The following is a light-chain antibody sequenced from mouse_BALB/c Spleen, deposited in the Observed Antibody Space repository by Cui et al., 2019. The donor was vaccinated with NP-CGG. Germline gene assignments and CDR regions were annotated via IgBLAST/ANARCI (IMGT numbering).Light chain of an antibody. J-gene: IGLJ1*01. CDR1: TGAVTTSNY. V-gene: IGLV1*01. CDR3: ALWYSNHWV. CDR2: GTN. Sequence: QAVVTQDSALPTSPCETVTLTSRSSTGAVTTSNYANWVQEKPDHLFTGLIGGTNNRAPGVPDRFSGSLIGDKAALTITGAQTEDEAIYFCALWYSNHWVFGGGTKLTV.